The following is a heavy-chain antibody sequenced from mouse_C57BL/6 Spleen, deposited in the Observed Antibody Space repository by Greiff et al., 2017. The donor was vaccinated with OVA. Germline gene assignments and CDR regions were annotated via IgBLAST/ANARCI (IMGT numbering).Heavy chain of an antibody. J-gene: IGHJ4*01. CDR1: GYTFTSYW. CDR2: IDPSDSYT. CDR3: ANSGPYAMDY. V-gene: IGHV1-59*01. Sequence: VQLQQPGAELVRPGTSVKLSCKASGYTFTSYWMHWVKQRPGQGLEWIGVIDPSDSYTNYNQKFKGKATLTVDTSSSTAYMQLSSLTSEDSAVYYCANSGPYAMDYWGQGTSVTVSS.